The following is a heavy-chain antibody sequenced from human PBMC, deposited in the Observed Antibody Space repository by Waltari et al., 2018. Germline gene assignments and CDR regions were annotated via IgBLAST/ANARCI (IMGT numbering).Heavy chain of an antibody. V-gene: IGHV4-34*01. D-gene: IGHD3-10*01. Sequence: QVQLQQWGAGLLKPSETLSLTCAVYGGSFSGYYWSWIRQPPGKGLEWSGEINHSGSNNYHPSLKSRVTISVDTSKNQFSLKLSSVTAADTAVYYCARGSGLLPFWGQGTLVTVSS. CDR3: ARGSGLLPF. CDR1: GGSFSGYY. CDR2: INHSGSN. J-gene: IGHJ4*02.